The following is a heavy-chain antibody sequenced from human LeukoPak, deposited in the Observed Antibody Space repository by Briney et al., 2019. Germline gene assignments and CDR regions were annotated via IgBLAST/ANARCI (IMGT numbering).Heavy chain of an antibody. J-gene: IGHJ6*03. V-gene: IGHV3-23*01. CDR3: AKGLEVRGRSSMDV. CDR1: GFTFSSYA. D-gene: IGHD3-10*01. CDR2: ISGSGGST. Sequence: SGGSLRLSCAASGFTFSSYAMSWVRQAPGKGLEWVSAISGSGGSTYYADSVKGRFTISRDNSKNTLYLQMNSLRAEDTAVYYCAKGLEVRGRSSMDVWGKGTTVTVPS.